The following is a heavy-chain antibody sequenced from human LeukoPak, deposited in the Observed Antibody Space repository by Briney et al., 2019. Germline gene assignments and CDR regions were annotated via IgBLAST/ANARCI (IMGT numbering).Heavy chain of an antibody. CDR1: GFTFRTYW. Sequence: GGSLRLSCAASGFTFRTYWMHWVRQAPGKGLEWVSVIYSSGTTYYADSVKGRFTISRDNSKNTLYLQMNSLRAEDTAVYYCAKSLTRVSYYYYMDVWGKGTTVTVSS. CDR3: AKSLTRVSYYYYMDV. D-gene: IGHD2-8*01. V-gene: IGHV3-66*01. J-gene: IGHJ6*03. CDR2: IYSSGTT.